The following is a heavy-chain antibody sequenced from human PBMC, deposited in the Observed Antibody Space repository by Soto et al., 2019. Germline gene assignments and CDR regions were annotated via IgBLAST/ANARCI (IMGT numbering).Heavy chain of an antibody. CDR3: ARAGT. CDR1: GGTFRSYA. V-gene: IGHV1-69*01. Sequence: QVQLVQSGAEVKKPGSSMKVSCKVSGGTFRSYAINWVRQAPGQGLEWMGGITTSSGTTNYAQKFQGRVKIIADESTSTAYMGLSSLRYDDTAVYYCARAGTWGQGSPVTVSS. J-gene: IGHJ5*02. CDR2: ITTSSGTT.